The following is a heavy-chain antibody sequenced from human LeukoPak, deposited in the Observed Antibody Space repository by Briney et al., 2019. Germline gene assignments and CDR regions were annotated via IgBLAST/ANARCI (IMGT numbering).Heavy chain of an antibody. V-gene: IGHV4-4*07. CDR3: ARDQTYYVSSGYYYVTYFHH. D-gene: IGHD3-22*01. CDR2: ISTGGGT. CDR1: GASISSSY. Sequence: PSETLSLTCTVSGASISSSYCTWIRQPAGEGLEWIGRISTGGGTTYNPSFKSRVTMSVDPSKNQFSLNLTSVTAADTAVYYCARDQTYYVSSGYYYVTYFHHWGQGILVTVSS. J-gene: IGHJ1*01.